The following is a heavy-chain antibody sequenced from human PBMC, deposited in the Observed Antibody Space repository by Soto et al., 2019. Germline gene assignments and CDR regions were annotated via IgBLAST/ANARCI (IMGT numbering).Heavy chain of an antibody. CDR3: ARGPPLVPYYYYGMDV. Sequence: QVQLQQWGAGLLKPSETLSLTCAVYGGSFSGYYWSWIRQPPGKGLEWIGEINHSGSTNYNPSLKSRVTISVDTSKTQFSLKLSSVTAADTAVYYCARGPPLVPYYYYGMDVWGQGTTVTVSS. D-gene: IGHD6-6*01. CDR1: GGSFSGYY. V-gene: IGHV4-34*01. CDR2: INHSGST. J-gene: IGHJ6*02.